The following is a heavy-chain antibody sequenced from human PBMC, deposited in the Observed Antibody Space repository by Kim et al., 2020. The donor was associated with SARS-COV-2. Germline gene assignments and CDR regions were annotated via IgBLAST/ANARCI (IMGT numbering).Heavy chain of an antibody. CDR3: AREHWGVLLA. J-gene: IGHJ5*02. CDR2: ST. V-gene: IGHV4-31*02. D-gene: IGHD2-15*01. Sequence: STYYNPSLKSRVTISVDTSKNQFSLKLSSVTAADTAVYYCAREHWGVLLAWGQGTLVTVSS.